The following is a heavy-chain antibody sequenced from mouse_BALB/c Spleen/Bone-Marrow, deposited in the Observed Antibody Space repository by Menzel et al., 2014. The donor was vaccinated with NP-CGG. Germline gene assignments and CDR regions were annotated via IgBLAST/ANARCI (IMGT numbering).Heavy chain of an antibody. V-gene: IGHV1-5*01. CDR1: GYTFSNYW. Sequence: EVKLQESGTVLARPGAAVKMSRKASGYTFSNYWMHWVKQRPGQGLERIGTIYPGNSDTTYNQKFKGKAKLTAVTSTSTAYMDLSSLTNEDSAVYYCTTLARTNFDYWGQGTTLTVSS. CDR2: IYPGNSDT. D-gene: IGHD3-1*01. CDR3: TTLARTNFDY. J-gene: IGHJ2*01.